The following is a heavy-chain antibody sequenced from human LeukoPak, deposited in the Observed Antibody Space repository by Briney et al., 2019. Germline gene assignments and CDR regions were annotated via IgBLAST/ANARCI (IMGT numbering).Heavy chain of an antibody. CDR2: FYSSGSA. Sequence: SETLSLTCTVSGGSINGYYWCWMRQPPGKGLEWIGNFYSSGSANYNPSLKSRVTISVETSKNQSSLKLSSVTAADTAVYYCARVFGYTYGHADYWGQGTLVTVSS. CDR1: GGSINGYY. D-gene: IGHD5-18*01. J-gene: IGHJ4*02. CDR3: ARVFGYTYGHADY. V-gene: IGHV4-59*01.